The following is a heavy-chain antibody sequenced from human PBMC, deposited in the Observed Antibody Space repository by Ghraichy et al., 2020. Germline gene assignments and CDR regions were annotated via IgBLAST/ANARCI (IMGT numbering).Heavy chain of an antibody. CDR2: TTGSGGET. CDR1: GFDFVNYA. J-gene: IGHJ6*03. CDR3: AKGGWDYGLGRYYMDV. D-gene: IGHD3-10*01. V-gene: IGHV3-23*01. Sequence: GGSLRLSCATSGFDFVNYAMSWVRQAPGKGQEWVSSTTGSGGETYYADSVRGRFTISRDNSKNTLYLQMNSLRAEDTAIYYCAKGGWDYGLGRYYMDVWGKGTTVTVSS.